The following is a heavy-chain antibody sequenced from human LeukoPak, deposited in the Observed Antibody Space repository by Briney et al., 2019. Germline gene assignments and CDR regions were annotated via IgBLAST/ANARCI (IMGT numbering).Heavy chain of an antibody. V-gene: IGHV5-51*01. CDR2: IYPSDSDT. CDR1: GYSFTSYW. J-gene: IGHJ6*03. D-gene: IGHD3-22*01. Sequence: GESLKISCKGSGYSFTSYWIGWVRQMPGKGLEWMGIIYPSDSDTRYSPSFQGQVTISADKSISTAYLQWSSLKASDTAMYYCGRHVVDSSGDYLYYYYMDVWGKGTTVTVSS. CDR3: GRHVVDSSGDYLYYYYMDV.